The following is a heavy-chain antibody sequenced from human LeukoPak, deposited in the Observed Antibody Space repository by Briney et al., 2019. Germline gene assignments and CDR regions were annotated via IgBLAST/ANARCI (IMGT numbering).Heavy chain of an antibody. Sequence: SETLSLTCAVHGASFAGYSWSWIRQSPGKGLEWIGEVNRVGYTIYNPSLKSRVNISIDTPTTQFSLRLSSVTVADTAVYFCARESVVSDYNWFDPWGQGTLVSVSS. CDR1: GASFAGYS. CDR3: ARESVVSDYNWFDP. J-gene: IGHJ5*02. V-gene: IGHV4-34*01. D-gene: IGHD5/OR15-5a*01. CDR2: VNRVGYT.